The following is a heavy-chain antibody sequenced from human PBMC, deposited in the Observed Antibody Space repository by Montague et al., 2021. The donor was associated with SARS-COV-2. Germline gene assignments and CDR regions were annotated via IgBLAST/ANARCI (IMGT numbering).Heavy chain of an antibody. CDR2: NYYSGST. CDR3: AFGGLDAFDI. CDR1: GGSVSSGSYY. J-gene: IGHJ3*02. D-gene: IGHD4-23*01. Sequence: SETLSLTCTVSGGSVSSGSYYWSWIRQPPGKGLEWIGNNYYSGSTNYTPSVKSRVTISVDTSKNQFSLKLSSVTAADTAMYYGAFGGLDAFDIWGKGTGVTV. V-gene: IGHV4-61*01.